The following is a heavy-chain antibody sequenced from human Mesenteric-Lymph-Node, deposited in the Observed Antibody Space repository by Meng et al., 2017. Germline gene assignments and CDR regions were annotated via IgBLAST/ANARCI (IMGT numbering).Heavy chain of an antibody. J-gene: IGHJ4*02. V-gene: IGHV3-33*01. Sequence: GGSLRLSCAASGFTFRNYGMHWVRQAPGKGLEWVAVIWYDGSNKYYAESVKGRFTISRDNPKNTMFLQMNSLRDEDTAVYYCARGLHERSGYPDNWGRGTLVTVSS. CDR1: GFTFRNYG. CDR3: ARGLHERSGYPDN. CDR2: IWYDGSNK. D-gene: IGHD3-22*01.